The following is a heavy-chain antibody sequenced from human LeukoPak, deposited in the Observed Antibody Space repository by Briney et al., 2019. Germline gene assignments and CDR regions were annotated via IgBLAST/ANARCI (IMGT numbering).Heavy chain of an antibody. Sequence: SETLSLTCTVSGGSISSYYWSWIRQPPGKGLEWIGYIYYSGSTNYNPSLKSRVSMSGDTSKNQVSLKLRSVTAADTAVYYCARGTSEQWLVPDFDYWGQGTLVTVSS. J-gene: IGHJ4*02. V-gene: IGHV4-59*12. D-gene: IGHD6-19*01. CDR3: ARGTSEQWLVPDFDY. CDR2: IYYSGST. CDR1: GGSISSYY.